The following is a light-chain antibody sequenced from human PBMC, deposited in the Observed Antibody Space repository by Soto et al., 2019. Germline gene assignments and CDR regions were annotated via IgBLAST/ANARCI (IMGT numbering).Light chain of an antibody. CDR3: QQAGT. Sequence: EMVMTQSPATLSVAPGXSATLFCTASQSIAGNLAWFQQKPGQAPRLLIYGASTRATGVPTRFSGSESGTEFRLTISGLQSDDFAVYYCQQAGTFGPGTKVDIK. CDR1: QSIAGN. CDR2: GAS. J-gene: IGKJ3*01. V-gene: IGKV3-15*01.